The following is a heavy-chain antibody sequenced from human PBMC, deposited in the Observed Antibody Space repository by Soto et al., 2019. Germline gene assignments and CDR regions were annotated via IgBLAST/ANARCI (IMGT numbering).Heavy chain of an antibody. V-gene: IGHV3-48*02. J-gene: IGHJ4*02. CDR2: ISSSGDTI. CDR1: GFSFSTYS. Sequence: PGGSLRLSCAASGFSFSTYSMNWVRQAPGKGLEGVSFISSSGDTIHYADSVKGRFTVSRDNAKTSLYLQMNSLRDEDTAVYYCARDHYCSGDTCYLISFDYWGQGTQVTVSS. CDR3: ARDHYCSGDTCYLISFDY. D-gene: IGHD2-15*01.